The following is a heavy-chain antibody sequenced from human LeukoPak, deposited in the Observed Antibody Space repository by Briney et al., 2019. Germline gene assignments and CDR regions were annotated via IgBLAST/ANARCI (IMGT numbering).Heavy chain of an antibody. CDR2: ISAYNGNT. CDR3: ARARSSTSPHAFDI. J-gene: IGHJ3*02. V-gene: IGHV1-18*01. CDR1: GYTFTSYG. D-gene: IGHD2-2*01. Sequence: ASVKVSCKASGYTFTSYGISWVRQAPGQGLEWMGWISAYNGNTNYAQKLQGRVTMTTDTSTSTAYMELRSLRSDDTAVYYCARARSSTSPHAFDIWGQGTMVTVSS.